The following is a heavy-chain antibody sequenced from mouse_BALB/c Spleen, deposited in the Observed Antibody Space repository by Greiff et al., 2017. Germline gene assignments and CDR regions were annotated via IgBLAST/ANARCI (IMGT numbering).Heavy chain of an antibody. CDR1: GYTFTSYY. Sequence: VQLQESGADLVKPGASVKLSCKASGYTFTSYYMYWVKQRPGQGLEWIGEINPSNGGTNFNEKFKSKATLTVDKSSSTAYMQLSSLTSEDSAVYYCTRRYGKDAMDYWGQGTSVTVSS. J-gene: IGHJ4*01. CDR2: INPSNGGT. D-gene: IGHD2-1*01. V-gene: IGHV1S81*02. CDR3: TRRYGKDAMDY.